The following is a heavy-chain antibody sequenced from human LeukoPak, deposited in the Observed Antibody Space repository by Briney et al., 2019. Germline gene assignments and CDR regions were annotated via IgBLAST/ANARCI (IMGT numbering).Heavy chain of an antibody. D-gene: IGHD4/OR15-4a*01. CDR2: ISPPGGST. V-gene: IGHV3-23*01. CDR3: AKPFFSDANCYQPRHYNGLDV. CDR1: GFTFGSYA. Sequence: GALRLSCAASGFTFGSYAMNLVRQAPGKGLELVSSISPPGGSTYYADSVRGRFTISRDNSKDTLILEMNSLRAEDSAVYYCAKPFFSDANCYQPRHYNGLDVWGQGTTVTVSS. J-gene: IGHJ6*02.